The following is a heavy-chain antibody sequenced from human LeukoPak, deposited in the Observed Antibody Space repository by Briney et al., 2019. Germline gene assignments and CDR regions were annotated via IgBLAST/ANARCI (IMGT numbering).Heavy chain of an antibody. CDR3: TRQGSSSWPLTIDY. V-gene: IGHV3-73*01. J-gene: IGHJ4*02. CDR1: GFTFSGSA. D-gene: IGHD6-13*01. Sequence: GGSLRLSCAASGFTFSGSAMHWVRQASGKGLEWVGRIRSKANSYATAYAASVKGRFTISRDDSKNTAYLQMNSPKTEDTAVYYCTRQGSSSWPLTIDYWGQGTLVTVSS. CDR2: IRSKANSYAT.